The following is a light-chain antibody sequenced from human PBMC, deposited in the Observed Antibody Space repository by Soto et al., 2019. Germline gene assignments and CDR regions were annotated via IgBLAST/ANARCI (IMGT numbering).Light chain of an antibody. Sequence: IQMTHAPSSLSASVLYRVTITFLAIQSIGIYLNWYQKKPGKAPKLLIHAASTLQSGAPSRFSGSGSGTEFTLTITSLQPDDFATYYCQQYNSYPWTFGQGTKVDI. CDR1: QSIGIY. CDR3: QQYNSYPWT. J-gene: IGKJ1*01. V-gene: IGKV1-5*03. CDR2: AAS.